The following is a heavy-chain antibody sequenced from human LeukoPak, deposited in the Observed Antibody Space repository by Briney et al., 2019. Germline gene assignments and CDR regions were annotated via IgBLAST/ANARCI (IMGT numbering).Heavy chain of an antibody. D-gene: IGHD3-16*01. CDR1: GDSMNGYY. CDR3: ARHPWRLGSRDYNFDY. V-gene: IGHV4-59*08. CDR2: IYYRGST. J-gene: IGHJ4*02. Sequence: PSETLSLTCIVSGDSMNGYYWSWMRQSPGKGLEWLGHIYYRGSTYYNPSLKSRVTMSIDTSENQFSLKLTSVTAADTAVYFCARHPWRLGSRDYNFDYWGQGILVTVSS.